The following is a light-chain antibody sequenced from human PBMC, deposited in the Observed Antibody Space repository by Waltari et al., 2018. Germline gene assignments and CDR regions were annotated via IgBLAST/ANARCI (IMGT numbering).Light chain of an antibody. CDR2: GVS. CDR3: QHYVRLPVT. V-gene: IGKV3-20*01. Sequence: EIVLTQSPGTLSLSPGERATLSCRASQSVGTSLAWYRQQKRGQAPRLLIYGVSIRATGISDRVSGSGFGTDFSLTISGLEPEDFAVYYCQHYVRLPVTFGQGTTVEIK. J-gene: IGKJ1*01. CDR1: QSVGTS.